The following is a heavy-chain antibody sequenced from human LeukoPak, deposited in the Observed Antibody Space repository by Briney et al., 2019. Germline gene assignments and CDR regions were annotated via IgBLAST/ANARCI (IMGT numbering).Heavy chain of an antibody. V-gene: IGHV3-23*01. CDR1: GFTFSSYD. CDR2: ISRSGDST. Sequence: GGSLRLSCAASGFTFSSYDMSWVRQAPEKGLEWVSAISRSGDSTYYVDSVKGRFTISRDNSKNTLYLQMNSLRAEDTAVYYCALYCSGGRCYPIGGAFDIWGRGTMVTVSS. J-gene: IGHJ3*02. CDR3: ALYCSGGRCYPIGGAFDI. D-gene: IGHD2-15*01.